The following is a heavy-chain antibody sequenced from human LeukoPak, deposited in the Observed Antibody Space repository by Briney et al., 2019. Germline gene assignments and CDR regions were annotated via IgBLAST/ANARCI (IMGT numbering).Heavy chain of an antibody. CDR1: GYTFTSYD. V-gene: IGHV1-8*01. CDR3: ARGRTVRNWFDP. CDR2: MNPNSGNT. D-gene: IGHD4-11*01. J-gene: IGHJ5*02. Sequence: ASVKVSCKASGYTFTSYDINWVRQATGPGREWMGWMNPNSGNTGYAQKFQGRVTMTRNTSISTAYMELSSLRSEDTAVYYCARGRTVRNWFDPWGQGTLVTVSS.